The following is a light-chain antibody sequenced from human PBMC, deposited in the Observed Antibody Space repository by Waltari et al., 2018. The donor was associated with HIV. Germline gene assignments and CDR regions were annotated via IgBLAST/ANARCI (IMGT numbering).Light chain of an antibody. J-gene: IGLJ2*01. Sequence: SYVLTQPPSVSVAPGQTARMTCGGNNIGSKRLHWYQQKPGQAPVLVGYDDRDRPSGIPGRFSGSNVGNTAALTITRVEAGDEADYYCQVWESSTDDHQVVFVGGTKLTVL. CDR3: QVWESSTDDHQVV. V-gene: IGLV3-21*02. CDR2: DDR. CDR1: NIGSKR.